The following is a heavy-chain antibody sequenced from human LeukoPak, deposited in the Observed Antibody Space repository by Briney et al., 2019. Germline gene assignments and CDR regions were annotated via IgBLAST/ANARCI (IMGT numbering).Heavy chain of an antibody. V-gene: IGHV3-30*04. CDR3: ANIAAVPSFDY. Sequence: PGGSLRLSCAASGFTFSSYVMHWVRQAPGKGLEWVAVISYDGSNKYYADSVKGRFTISGDDSKNTLYLQMNSLRAEDTAVYYCANIAAVPSFDYWGQGTLVTVSS. CDR2: ISYDGSNK. CDR1: GFTFSSYV. J-gene: IGHJ4*02. D-gene: IGHD6-13*01.